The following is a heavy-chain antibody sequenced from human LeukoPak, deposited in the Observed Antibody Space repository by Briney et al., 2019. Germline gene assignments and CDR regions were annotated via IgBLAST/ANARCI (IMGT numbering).Heavy chain of an antibody. D-gene: IGHD3-10*01. J-gene: IGHJ6*03. CDR3: AREGYGSGSYYPYYMDV. Sequence: PGGSLRLSCAASGFTFSSYSMNWVRQAPGKGLEWVSYISSSSSTIYYADSVKGRFTISRDNSKNTLFLQMHSLRAEDTAVYYCAREGYGSGSYYPYYMDVWGKGTTVTVSS. V-gene: IGHV3-48*01. CDR2: ISSSSSTI. CDR1: GFTFSSYS.